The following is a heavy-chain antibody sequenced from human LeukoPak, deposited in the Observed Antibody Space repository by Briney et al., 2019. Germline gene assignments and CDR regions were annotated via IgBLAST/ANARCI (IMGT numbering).Heavy chain of an antibody. Sequence: GGSLRLSCAASGFTFSGSAMHWVRQPSGKGLEWVCRIRSKANSYATAYAASVKGRFTISRDDSKNTAYLQMNSLKTEDTAVYYCTRDYYDSSGHYYWGQGTLVTVSS. D-gene: IGHD3-22*01. V-gene: IGHV3-73*01. CDR2: IRSKANSYAT. J-gene: IGHJ4*02. CDR3: TRDYYDSSGHYY. CDR1: GFTFSGSA.